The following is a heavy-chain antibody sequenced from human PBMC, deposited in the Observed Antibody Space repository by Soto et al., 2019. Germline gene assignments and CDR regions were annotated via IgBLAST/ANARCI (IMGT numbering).Heavy chain of an antibody. J-gene: IGHJ4*02. V-gene: IGHV1-69*13. D-gene: IGHD3-22*01. CDR3: ASTTTYYYDSSGYYPLDY. CDR1: GGTFSSYA. Sequence: SVKVSCKASGGTFSSYAISWVRQASGQGLEWMGGIIPIFGTANYAQKFQGRVTITADESTSTAYMELSSLRSEDTAVYYCASTTTYYYDSSGYYPLDYWGQGTLVTVSS. CDR2: IIPIFGTA.